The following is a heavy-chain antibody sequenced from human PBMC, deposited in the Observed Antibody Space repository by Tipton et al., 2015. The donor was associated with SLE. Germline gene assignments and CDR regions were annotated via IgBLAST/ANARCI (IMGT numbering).Heavy chain of an antibody. D-gene: IGHD1-26*01. CDR2: IFSRGST. CDR3: AREVRVVVGATYPDY. V-gene: IGHV4-61*02. J-gene: IGHJ4*02. CDR1: GGSVSSGPYY. Sequence: TLSLTCTVSGGSVSSGPYYWSWIRQPAGKGLEWIGRIFSRGSTNSNPSLKSRVTISMDTSKSQFSLKLTSVTAADTAVYYCAREVRVVVGATYPDYWGQGTLVTVSS.